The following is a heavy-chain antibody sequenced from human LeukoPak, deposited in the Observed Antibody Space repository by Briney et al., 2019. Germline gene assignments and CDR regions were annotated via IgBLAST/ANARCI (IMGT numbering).Heavy chain of an antibody. V-gene: IGHV3-23*01. J-gene: IGHJ4*02. Sequence: GGSLRLSCAASGFTFSNHAMNWVRQAPGKGLEWVSIISGSGTVTYYADSVKGRFTISRDNSKNTLYLQVDSLRAEDTAVYYCARASVAGWYYFDYWGQGTLVTVSS. CDR1: GFTFSNHA. D-gene: IGHD6-19*01. CDR3: ARASVAGWYYFDY. CDR2: ISGSGTVT.